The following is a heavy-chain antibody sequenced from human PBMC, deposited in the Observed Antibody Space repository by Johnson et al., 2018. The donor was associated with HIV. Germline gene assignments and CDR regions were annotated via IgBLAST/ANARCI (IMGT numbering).Heavy chain of an antibody. Sequence: VQLVESGGGLVQPGGSLRLSCAASGFTFSTYGMHWVRQAPGRGLEYVSAISSNGGSTYYANSVKGRFTISRDNSKNTLYLQMGSLRAEDMAVYYCAKESYRSSLWAFDIWGQGTMVTVSS. CDR3: AKESYRSSLWAFDI. D-gene: IGHD6-6*01. V-gene: IGHV3-64*01. CDR2: ISSNGGST. CDR1: GFTFSTYG. J-gene: IGHJ3*02.